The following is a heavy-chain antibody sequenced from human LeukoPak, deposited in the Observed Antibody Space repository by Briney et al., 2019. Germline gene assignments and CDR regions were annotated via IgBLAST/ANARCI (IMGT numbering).Heavy chain of an antibody. CDR1: GFTFSSYG. CDR3: AKKGYYDGSGYYMYYFDH. D-gene: IGHD3-22*01. V-gene: IGHV3-30*02. Sequence: GGSLRLSCAASGFTFSSYGMHWVRQAPGKGLEWVAFIRYDGSNKYYADSVKGRFTLSRDNSKNTLYLQMNSLRAEDTAVYYCAKKGYYDGSGYYMYYFDHWGQGTLVTVSS. J-gene: IGHJ4*02. CDR2: IRYDGSNK.